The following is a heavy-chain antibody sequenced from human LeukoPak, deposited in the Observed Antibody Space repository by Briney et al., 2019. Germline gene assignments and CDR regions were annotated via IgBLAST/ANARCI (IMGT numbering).Heavy chain of an antibody. CDR2: IDHTGTT. V-gene: IGHV4-38-2*01. CDR3: ARNGGYGKFDY. J-gene: IGHJ4*02. D-gene: IGHD1-26*01. CDR1: GYSISSIYY. Sequence: SETLTLTCAVSGYSISSIYYWGWIRGPPGKGLEWIGTIDHTGTTYYSPSLKSRVTMSVDTSKNQFSLNLNSVTAADTAFYYCARNGGYGKFDYWGQGTLVTVSS.